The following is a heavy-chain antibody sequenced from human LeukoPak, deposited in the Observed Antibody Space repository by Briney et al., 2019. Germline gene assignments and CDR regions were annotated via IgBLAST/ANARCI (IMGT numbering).Heavy chain of an antibody. V-gene: IGHV3-66*01. CDR3: VRDRWPGLGDF. J-gene: IGHJ6*02. D-gene: IGHD3/OR15-3a*01. Sequence: PGGSLRLSCAASGFIVSENYMSWVRQAPGKGLEWVSTVYSGGLTFYADPVKGRFTISRDNSKNTLYLQMSILRAEDTAVYYCVRDRWPGLGDFWGQGTTVTVSS. CDR1: GFIVSENY. CDR2: VYSGGLT.